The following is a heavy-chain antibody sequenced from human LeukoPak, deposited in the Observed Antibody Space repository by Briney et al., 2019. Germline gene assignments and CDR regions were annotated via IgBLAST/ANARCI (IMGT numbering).Heavy chain of an antibody. Sequence: GASVKVSCKASGYTFIAYYMFWVRQAPGQRLEWMGWINAGNGNTKYSQKFQGRVTITRDTSASTAYMELSSLRSEDTAVYYCARADVITMIVVAPYNWFDPWGQGTLVTVSS. CDR3: ARADVITMIVVAPYNWFDP. D-gene: IGHD3-22*01. CDR1: GYTFIAYY. J-gene: IGHJ5*02. V-gene: IGHV1/OR15-3*02. CDR2: INAGNGNT.